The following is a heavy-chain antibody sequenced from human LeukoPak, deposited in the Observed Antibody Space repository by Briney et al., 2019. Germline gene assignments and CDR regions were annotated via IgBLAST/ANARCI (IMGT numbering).Heavy chain of an antibody. Sequence: VASVKVSCKASGYTFTNYYMHWVRQAPGQGLEWMGWIDPNTGDTNYSQNIQGRATMTRDTSINAAYMEFTSLGSDDTAVYYCARGRTMDGSTPPFEIWGQGTMVTVSS. V-gene: IGHV1-2*02. CDR3: ARGRTMDGSTPPFEI. CDR2: IDPNTGDT. D-gene: IGHD4/OR15-4a*01. J-gene: IGHJ3*02. CDR1: GYTFTNYY.